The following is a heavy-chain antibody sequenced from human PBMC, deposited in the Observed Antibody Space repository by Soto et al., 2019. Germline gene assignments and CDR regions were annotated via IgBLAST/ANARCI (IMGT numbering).Heavy chain of an antibody. CDR3: ANRGGGY. D-gene: IGHD3-16*01. CDR2: VSRSGASM. J-gene: IGHJ4*02. Sequence: PGGSLRLSCAASGFTFSTYSMNWVRQAPGKGLEWVSAVSRSGASMYYADSVKGRFTISRDNSKNMVYLQMNSLRADDTAVYYCANRGGGYWGQGTRVTVSS. CDR1: GFTFSTYS. V-gene: IGHV3-23*01.